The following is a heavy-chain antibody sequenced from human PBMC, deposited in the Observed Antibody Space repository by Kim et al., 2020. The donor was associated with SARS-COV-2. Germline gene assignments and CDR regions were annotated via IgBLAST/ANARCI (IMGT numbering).Heavy chain of an antibody. J-gene: IGHJ5*02. V-gene: IGHV3-21*01. D-gene: IGHD6-13*01. CDR1: GFTFSSYS. CDR3: AKDPIIAAAGRGWFDP. Sequence: GSLRLSCAASGFTFSSYSMNWVRQAPGKGLEWVSSISSSSSYIYYADSVKGRFTISRDNAKNSLYLQMNSLRAEDTAVYYCAKDPIIAAAGRGWFDPWGQETLVTVSS. CDR2: ISSSSSYI.